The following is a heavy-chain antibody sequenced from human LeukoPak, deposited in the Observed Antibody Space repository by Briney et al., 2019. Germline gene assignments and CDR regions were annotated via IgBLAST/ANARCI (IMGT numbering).Heavy chain of an antibody. CDR2: IYYSGST. CDR3: ARLRDGMDV. J-gene: IGHJ6*02. V-gene: IGHV4-59*08. CDR1: GGSISSYY. Sequence: NTSETLSLTCTVSGGSISSYYWSWIRQPPGKGLEWIGYIYYSGSTNYNPSLKSRVTISVDTSKNQFSLKLSSVTAADTAVYYCARLRDGMDVWGQGTTVTVSS.